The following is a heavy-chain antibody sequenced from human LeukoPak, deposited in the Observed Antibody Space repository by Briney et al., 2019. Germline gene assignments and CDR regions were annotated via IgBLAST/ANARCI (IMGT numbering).Heavy chain of an antibody. D-gene: IGHD3-3*01. J-gene: IGHJ4*02. Sequence: PSETLSLTCTVSGGSISDYNWSWIRQPPGKGLEWIGYIYYTGSTYYNPSLKSRVTISVDTSKNQFSLKLSSVTAADTAVYYCARPNSDFWSGYTETAFDYWGQGTLVTVSS. V-gene: IGHV4-59*12. CDR3: ARPNSDFWSGYTETAFDY. CDR2: IYYTGST. CDR1: GGSISDYN.